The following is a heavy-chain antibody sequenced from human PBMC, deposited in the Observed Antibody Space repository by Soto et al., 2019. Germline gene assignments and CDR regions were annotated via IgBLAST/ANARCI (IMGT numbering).Heavy chain of an antibody. V-gene: IGHV2-26*01. J-gene: IGHJ4*02. D-gene: IGHD3-22*01. CDR2: IFSNDEK. CDR3: ARAYFYDSPVPFDY. CDR1: GFSLSNARMG. Sequence: QVTLKESGPVLVQPTETLTLTCAVSGFSLSNARMGVSWIRQPPGKALEWLAHIFSNDEKSYSTSLKSRLTTSKDTSKSQVVLIMTNMDPVDTATYYCARAYFYDSPVPFDYWGQGTLVTVSS.